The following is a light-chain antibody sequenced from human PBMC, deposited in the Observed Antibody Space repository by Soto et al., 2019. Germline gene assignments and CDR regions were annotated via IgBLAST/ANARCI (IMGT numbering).Light chain of an antibody. V-gene: IGKV3-20*01. CDR3: QQYGSSPPIT. Sequence: EIVLTQSPGTLSLSPGERATLSCRASRSVSSSYLACYQQKSGQAPTLLIYGASSRAAGIPERFSGSGSGREFTLTISRLEPEDFAVYYCQQYGSSPPITFGQGTRLEIK. CDR1: RSVSSSY. CDR2: GAS. J-gene: IGKJ5*01.